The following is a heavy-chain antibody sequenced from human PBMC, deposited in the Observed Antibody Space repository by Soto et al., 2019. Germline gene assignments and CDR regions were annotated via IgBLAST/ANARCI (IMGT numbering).Heavy chain of an antibody. CDR3: AKGPLPLLTTAFDY. Sequence: PGGSLRLSCAASGFTFSSYAMSWVRQAPGKGLEWVSAISGSGGSTYYAGSVKGRFTISRDNSKNTLYLQMNSLRAEDTAVYYCAKGPLPLLTTAFDYWGQGTLVTVSS. CDR1: GFTFSSYA. D-gene: IGHD4-17*01. CDR2: ISGSGGST. V-gene: IGHV3-23*01. J-gene: IGHJ4*02.